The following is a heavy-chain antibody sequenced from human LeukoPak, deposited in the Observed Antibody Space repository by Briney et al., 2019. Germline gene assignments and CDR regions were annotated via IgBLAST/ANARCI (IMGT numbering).Heavy chain of an antibody. J-gene: IGHJ4*02. CDR2: IYPGVSDT. Sequence: LGESLKISCKGSGYSFTSYWIGWVPQLPGKGLEWMGIIYPGVSDTRFSPSFQDQVTISDDKSITTADLHWSSLKASDTAMYNCAPSNDYWGQGTLVSVS. CDR1: GYSFTSYW. CDR3: APSNDY. D-gene: IGHD4/OR15-4a*01. V-gene: IGHV5-51*01.